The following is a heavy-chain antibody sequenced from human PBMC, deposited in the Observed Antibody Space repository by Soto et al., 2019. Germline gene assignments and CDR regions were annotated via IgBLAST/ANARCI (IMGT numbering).Heavy chain of an antibody. CDR2: ISYTGGTT. CDR3: SNEYRRFVVSSWYFDY. Sequence: PGGSLRVSCAAAGFNFNNYAMSWVRQAPGKGLEWVSAISYTGGTTYYADSVQGRFTISRDNSKNTLYLQMNILRAEDTAAYYCSNEYRRFVVSSWYFDYWGQGTLVTVSS. D-gene: IGHD6-13*01. CDR1: GFNFNNYA. J-gene: IGHJ4*02. V-gene: IGHV3-23*01.